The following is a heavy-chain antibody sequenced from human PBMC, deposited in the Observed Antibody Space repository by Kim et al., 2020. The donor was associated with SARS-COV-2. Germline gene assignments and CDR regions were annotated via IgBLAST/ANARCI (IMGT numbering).Heavy chain of an antibody. CDR2: ISGSGGST. V-gene: IGHV3-23*01. D-gene: IGHD6-13*01. CDR1: GFTFSSYA. J-gene: IGHJ4*02. CDR3: AKVRVVAAAGTLGFDY. Sequence: GGSLRLSCAASGFTFSSYAMSWVRQAPGKGLEWVSAISGSGGSTYYADSVKGRFTISRDNSKNTLYLQMNSLRAEDTAVYYCAKVRVVAAAGTLGFDYWGQGTLVTVSS.